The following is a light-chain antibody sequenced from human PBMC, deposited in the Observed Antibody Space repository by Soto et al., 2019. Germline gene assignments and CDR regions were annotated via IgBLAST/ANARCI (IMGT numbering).Light chain of an antibody. Sequence: QSVLTQPPSASGTPGQRVTISCSGSSSNIGSHTVNWYQQLPGTAPKLLIYSNNLRPSGVPDRFSGSKSGTSASLAISGLQSEEWADYYCATWYGSLNWVFGGGTKLTV. CDR2: SNN. CDR3: ATWYGSLNWV. V-gene: IGLV1-44*01. J-gene: IGLJ3*02. CDR1: SSNIGSHT.